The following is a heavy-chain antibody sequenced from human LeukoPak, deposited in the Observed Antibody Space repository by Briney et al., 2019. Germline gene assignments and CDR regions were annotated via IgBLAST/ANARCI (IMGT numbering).Heavy chain of an antibody. CDR2: INPNSGGT. J-gene: IGHJ4*02. CDR3: ARSRGGYYEHFDY. CDR1: GYTFTGYY. Sequence: ASVKVSCKASGYTFTGYYMHWVRQAPGQGLEWMGWINPNSGGTNYAQKFQGRVTMARDTSISTAYMELSRLRSDDTAVYYCARSRGGYYEHFDYWGQGTLVTVSS. V-gene: IGHV1-2*02. D-gene: IGHD5-24*01.